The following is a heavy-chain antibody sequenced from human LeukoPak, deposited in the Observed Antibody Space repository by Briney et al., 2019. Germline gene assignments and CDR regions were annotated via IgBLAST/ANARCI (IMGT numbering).Heavy chain of an antibody. J-gene: IGHJ6*03. CDR1: GFTFSSYT. D-gene: IGHD6-6*01. CDR2: ISSSSSYI. V-gene: IGHV3-21*01. Sequence: GGSLRLSCAASGFTFSSYTMNWVRQAPGKGLEWVSSISSSSSYIYYADSVKGRFTISRDNAKNSLYLQMNSLRAEDTAVYYCARYSSSYNYYYYYMDVWGKGTTVTVSS. CDR3: ARYSSSYNYYYYYMDV.